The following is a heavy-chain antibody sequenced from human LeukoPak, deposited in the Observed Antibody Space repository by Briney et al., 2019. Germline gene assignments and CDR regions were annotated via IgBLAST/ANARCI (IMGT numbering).Heavy chain of an antibody. J-gene: IGHJ4*02. Sequence: PGGSLRLSCAGSGFTFSSHSLNWVRQAPGKGLEWVPSISGDSHHIFYADSVKGRFTISRDNAKNSLYLQMNSLKAEDTAVYYCAKFETVAVIVMDFWGQGTLVTVSS. CDR2: ISGDSHHI. CDR3: AKFETVAVIVMDF. CDR1: GFTFSSHS. V-gene: IGHV3-21*01. D-gene: IGHD6-19*01.